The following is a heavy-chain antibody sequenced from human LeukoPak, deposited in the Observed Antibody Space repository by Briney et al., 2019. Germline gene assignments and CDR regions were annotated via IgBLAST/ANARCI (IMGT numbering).Heavy chain of an antibody. CDR1: GDSISNYY. V-gene: IGHV4-59*01. J-gene: IGHJ3*02. CDR3: ARPNSGSYSDAFDI. CDR2: ISYSGST. Sequence: SETLSLTCTVSGDSISNYYWSWIRQPPGKGLEWIGYISYSGSTNYNPSLKSRVTISVDTSKNQFSLKLTSVTAADTAVYYCARPNSGSYSDAFDIWGQGTMVTVSS. D-gene: IGHD1-26*01.